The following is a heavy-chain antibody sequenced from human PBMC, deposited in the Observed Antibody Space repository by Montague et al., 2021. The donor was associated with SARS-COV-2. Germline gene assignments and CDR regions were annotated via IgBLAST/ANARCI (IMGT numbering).Heavy chain of an antibody. CDR1: GFTFRSYW. D-gene: IGHD3-10*01. Sequence: SLRLSCAASGFTFRSYWMHWVCQVPGRGLVWVSRIRPDGTSSHYSASVKGRFVISRDNAKNTLSLEMTNLRVDDTAIYYCVRPLWFGDSDYYFDSWGQGTLVSVSS. CDR3: VRPLWFGDSDYYFDS. J-gene: IGHJ4*02. V-gene: IGHV3-74*01. CDR2: IRPDGTSS.